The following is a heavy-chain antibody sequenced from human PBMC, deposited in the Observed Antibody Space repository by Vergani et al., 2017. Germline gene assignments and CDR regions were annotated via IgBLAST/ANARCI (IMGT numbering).Heavy chain of an antibody. CDR2: ITYDGSNK. CDR3: AKDREITMVRGGSRAGWFDP. V-gene: IGHV3-30*18. D-gene: IGHD3-10*01. Sequence: QVQLVESGGGVVQPGRSLRLSCAASGFTFSSYGMHWVRQAPGXGLEWVAGITYDGSNKYYADSVKGRFTISRDNSENTLYLQMNSLRAEDTAVYYCAKDREITMVRGGSRAGWFDPWGQGTLVTVSS. CDR1: GFTFSSYG. J-gene: IGHJ5*02.